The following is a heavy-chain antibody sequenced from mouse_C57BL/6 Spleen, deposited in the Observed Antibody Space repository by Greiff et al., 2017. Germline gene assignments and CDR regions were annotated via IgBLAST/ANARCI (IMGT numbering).Heavy chain of an antibody. D-gene: IGHD4-1*01. CDR2: IYPRGGST. V-gene: IGHV1-85*01. CDR1: GYTFTSYG. CDR3: ARNHRDWDASVDY. J-gene: IGHJ2*01. Sequence: QVQLQQPGPELVKPGASVKLSCKASGYTFTSYGINWVKQRPGQGLEWIGWIYPRGGSTKYNEKFKGKATLTVDTSSSTAYMELHSLTSEDSAVYFCARNHRDWDASVDYWGQGTTLTVSS.